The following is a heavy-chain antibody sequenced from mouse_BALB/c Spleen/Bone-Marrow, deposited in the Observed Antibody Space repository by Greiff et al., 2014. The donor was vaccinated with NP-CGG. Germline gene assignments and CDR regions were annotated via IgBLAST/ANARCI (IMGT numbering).Heavy chain of an antibody. D-gene: IGHD2-14*01. V-gene: IGHV5-4*02. CDR3: VRDGDYRYACFTY. Sequence: EVQRVESGGGLVKPGGSLKLPCAASGFTFSDYYIYWVRQTPEKRLEWVATISDGGTYTYYPDTVKGRFTISRDNAKNNLYLQMNGLKSEDTAMYYCVRDGDYRYACFTYWGQGTLVTVSA. CDR1: GFTFSDYY. J-gene: IGHJ3*01. CDR2: ISDGGTYT.